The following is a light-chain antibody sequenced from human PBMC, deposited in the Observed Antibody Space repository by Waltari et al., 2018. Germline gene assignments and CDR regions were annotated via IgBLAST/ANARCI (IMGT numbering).Light chain of an antibody. Sequence: QSALTQPASVSGSPGQSITISCTGTSSDVGLYHFVSWYQQHPGKAPKLIISGVDKRPSGVPDRFSGSKSGSTAYLTVSGLQAEDEADYYCASHGNNKVFGGGTKLTVL. CDR3: ASHGNNKV. J-gene: IGLJ3*02. CDR2: GVD. CDR1: SSDVGLYHF. V-gene: IGLV2-8*01.